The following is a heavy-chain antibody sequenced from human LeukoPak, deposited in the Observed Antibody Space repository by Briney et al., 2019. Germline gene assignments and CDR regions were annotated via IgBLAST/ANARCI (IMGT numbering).Heavy chain of an antibody. J-gene: IGHJ4*02. Sequence: SETLSLTCTVSGGSISSSSYYWGWIRQPPGKGLEWIGSIYYSGGTYYNPSLKSRVTISVDTSKNQFSLKLSSVTAADTAVYYCARRGITTVTTFDYWGQGTLVTVSS. D-gene: IGHD4-17*01. CDR3: ARRGITTVTTFDY. V-gene: IGHV4-39*01. CDR1: GGSISSSSYY. CDR2: IYYSGGT.